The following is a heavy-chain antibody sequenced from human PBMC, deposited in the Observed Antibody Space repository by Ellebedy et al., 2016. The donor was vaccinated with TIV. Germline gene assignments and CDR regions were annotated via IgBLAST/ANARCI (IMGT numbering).Heavy chain of an antibody. Sequence: PGGSLRLSCAASGFTFTNFWMSWVRQAPGKGLELVANIKQDGSEKYYVDSVKGRFTISRDNAKNSVYLQMNSLRAEDTAVYYCARRKPADYWGQGTLVTVSS. CDR3: ARRKPADY. D-gene: IGHD1-14*01. CDR1: GFTFTNFW. V-gene: IGHV3-7*01. J-gene: IGHJ4*02. CDR2: IKQDGSEK.